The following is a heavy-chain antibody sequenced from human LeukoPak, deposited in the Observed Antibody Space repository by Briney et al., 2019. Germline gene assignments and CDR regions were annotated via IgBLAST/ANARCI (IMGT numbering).Heavy chain of an antibody. D-gene: IGHD3-10*01. CDR3: ARGYYSYDL. CDR2: LYYSGST. Sequence: SETLSLTCTVSGGSISSHYWSWIRQPPGKGLEWIGYLYYSGSTNYTPSLKSRVTMSVGTSKNQFSLKLSSVTAADTAVYYCARGYYSYDLWGRGTLVTVSS. J-gene: IGHJ2*01. V-gene: IGHV4-59*11. CDR1: GGSISSHY.